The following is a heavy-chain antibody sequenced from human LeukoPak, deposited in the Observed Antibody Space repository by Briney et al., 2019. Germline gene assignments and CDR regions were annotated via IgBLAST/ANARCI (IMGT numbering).Heavy chain of an antibody. CDR1: GLTVTDAW. CDR2: IASKTDGGAT. V-gene: IGHV3-15*07. J-gene: IGHJ4*02. D-gene: IGHD3-10*01. CDR3: TTGIRGD. Sequence: GGSLRLSCSASGLTVTDAWMNWVRQAPGEGLDWVGRIASKTDGGATDYAAPVKGRFTISRDDSKNTLNLQMNSLKTEDTAVYYCTTGIRGDWGQGTLVTVSS.